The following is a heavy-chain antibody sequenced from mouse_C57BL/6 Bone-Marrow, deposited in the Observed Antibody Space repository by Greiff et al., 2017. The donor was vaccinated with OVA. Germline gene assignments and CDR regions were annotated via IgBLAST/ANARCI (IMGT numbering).Heavy chain of an antibody. CDR1: GFNIKDYY. CDR2: IDPEDGDT. Sequence: VQLQQSGAELVRPGASVKLSCTASGFNIKDYYMHWVKQRPEQGLEWIGRIDPEDGDTEYAPKFQGKATMTADTSSNTAYLQLSSLTSEDTAVYYCTTYGRGSSYAMDYWGQGTSVTVSS. J-gene: IGHJ4*01. CDR3: TTYGRGSSYAMDY. V-gene: IGHV14-1*01. D-gene: IGHD2-1*01.